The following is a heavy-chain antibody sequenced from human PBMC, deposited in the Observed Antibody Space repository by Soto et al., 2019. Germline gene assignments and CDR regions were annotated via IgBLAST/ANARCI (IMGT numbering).Heavy chain of an antibody. V-gene: IGHV3-48*02. CDR3: ARFRRGSSWPRGGTYDY. Sequence: GGSLRLSCAASGFTFSSYSMNWVRQAPGKGLEWVSYISSSSSTIYYADSVKGRFTISRDNAKNSLYLQMNSLRDEDTAVYYCARFRRGSSWPRGGTYDYWGQGTLVTVSS. D-gene: IGHD6-13*01. CDR1: GFTFSSYS. J-gene: IGHJ4*02. CDR2: ISSSSSTI.